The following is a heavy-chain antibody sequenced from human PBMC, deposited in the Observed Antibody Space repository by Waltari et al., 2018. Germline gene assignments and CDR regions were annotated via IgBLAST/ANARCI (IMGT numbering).Heavy chain of an antibody. CDR2: ISGGGGST. Sequence: EVQLLESGGGLVQPGGSLRLSCAASGFTFSSYAMSWVRQAPGKGLGWVSAISGGGGSTYYADSVKGRFTISRDNSKNTLYLQMNSLRAEDTAVYYCAKPRGWVPYTLFDYWGQGTLVTVSS. V-gene: IGHV3-23*01. CDR3: AKPRGWVPYTLFDY. D-gene: IGHD2-2*02. J-gene: IGHJ4*02. CDR1: GFTFSSYA.